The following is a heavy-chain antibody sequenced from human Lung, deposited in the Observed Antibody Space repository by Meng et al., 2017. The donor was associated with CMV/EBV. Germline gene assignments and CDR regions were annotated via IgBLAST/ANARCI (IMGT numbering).Heavy chain of an antibody. D-gene: IGHD2-15*01. V-gene: IGHV5-51*01. J-gene: IGHJ5*02. CDR3: AGRKGCSGGSCYPGWFDP. CDR1: GYSFTGYW. Sequence: GEFLKISWKGSGYSFTGYWHGWVRQMPGKGLGLMGIIYPGDSDTRYRPSFQGQVTISAEKSLSTAYLQWSSLKASDTAMYYCAGRKGCSGGSCYPGWFDPWGQGTLVTVSS. CDR2: IYPGDSDT.